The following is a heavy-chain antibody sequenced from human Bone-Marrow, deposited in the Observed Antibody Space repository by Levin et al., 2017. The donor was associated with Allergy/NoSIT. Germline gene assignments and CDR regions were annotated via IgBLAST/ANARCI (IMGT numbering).Heavy chain of an antibody. CDR3: ATGCSSGSPGGFDY. CDR2: INSDGSST. J-gene: IGHJ4*02. V-gene: IGHV3-74*01. CDR1: GFTFSSYW. Sequence: GESLKISCAASGFTFSSYWMHWVRQAPGKGLVWVSRINSDGSSTSYADSVKGRFTISRDNAKNTLYLQMNSLRAEDTAVYYCATGCSSGSPGGFDYWGQGTLVTVSS. D-gene: IGHD6-19*01.